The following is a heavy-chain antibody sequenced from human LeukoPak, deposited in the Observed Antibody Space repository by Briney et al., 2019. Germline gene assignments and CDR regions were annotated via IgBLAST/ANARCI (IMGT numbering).Heavy chain of an antibody. V-gene: IGHV3-23*01. Sequence: GGSQRLSCAASGFTFSSYAMSWVRQAPGKGLEWVSAISGSGSSTYYADSVKGRFPISRDNSKNTLYLQMNSLRAEDTAVYYCAKCSVSDYYYGMDVGGQGTTVTVS. D-gene: IGHD1-26*01. CDR2: ISGSGSST. CDR1: GFTFSSYA. J-gene: IGHJ6*02. CDR3: AKCSVSDYYYGMDV.